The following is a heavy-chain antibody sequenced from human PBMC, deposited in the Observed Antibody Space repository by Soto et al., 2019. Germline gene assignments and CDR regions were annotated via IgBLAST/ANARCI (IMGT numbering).Heavy chain of an antibody. CDR1: GGTFSSYA. V-gene: IGHV1-69*12. D-gene: IGHD6-13*01. J-gene: IGHJ6*02. CDR2: IIPIFGTA. Sequence: QVQLVQSGAEVKKPGSSVKVSCKASGGTFSSYAISWVRQAPGQGLEWMGGIIPIFGTANYAQKCQGRVTITADESTTPAYIELRSLRSDDTAVYYCATQMANPKYSSNYGMDVSGQGTTVTFSS. CDR3: ATQMANPKYSSNYGMDV.